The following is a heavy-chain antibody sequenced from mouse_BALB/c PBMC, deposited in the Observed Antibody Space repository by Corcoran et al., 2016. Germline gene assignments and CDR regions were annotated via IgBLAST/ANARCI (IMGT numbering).Heavy chain of an antibody. J-gene: IGHJ1*01. Sequence: EVQLQQSGAELVKPGASVKLSCTASGFNIKDTYMNWVKQRPEQGLEWIGRIDPANGNTKYDPKFQGKANITADTSSNTAYLQLSSLTSEDTAVYYCARWDWDFDVWGAGTTVTVSS. CDR2: IDPANGNT. V-gene: IGHV14-3*02. CDR1: GFNIKDTY. CDR3: ARWDWDFDV.